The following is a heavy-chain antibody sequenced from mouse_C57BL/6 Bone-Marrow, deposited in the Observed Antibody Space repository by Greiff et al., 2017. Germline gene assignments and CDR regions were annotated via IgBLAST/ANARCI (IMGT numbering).Heavy chain of an antibody. CDR1: GYTFTSYW. J-gene: IGHJ2*01. CDR3: ARDYYGSSPSDY. D-gene: IGHD1-1*01. Sequence: QVHVKQPGAELVRPGTSVKLSCKASGYTFTSYWMHWVKQRPGQGLEWIGVIDPSDSYTNYNQKFKGKATLTVDTSSSTAYMQLSSLTSEDSAVYYCARDYYGSSPSDYWGQGTTLTVSS. V-gene: IGHV1-59*01. CDR2: IDPSDSYT.